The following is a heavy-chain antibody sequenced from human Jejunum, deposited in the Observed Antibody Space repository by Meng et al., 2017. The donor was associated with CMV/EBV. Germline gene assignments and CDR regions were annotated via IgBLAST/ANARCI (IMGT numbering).Heavy chain of an antibody. CDR1: GYSFTSYW. J-gene: IGHJ4*02. D-gene: IGHD1-7*01. CDR3: ARLTRYNWNYYLDY. V-gene: IGHV5-51*01. CDR2: IYPVDSDT. Sequence: SGYSFTSYWIGWVRQMPGQGLEWMGVIYPVDSDTRYSTSFQGQVIVSVDKSISTAYLQWSSLKASDTATYYCARLTRYNWNYYLDYWGQGTLVTVSS.